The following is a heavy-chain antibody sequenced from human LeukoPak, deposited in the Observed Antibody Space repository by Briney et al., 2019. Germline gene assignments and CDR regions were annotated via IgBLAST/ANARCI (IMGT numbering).Heavy chain of an antibody. V-gene: IGHV4-59*01. CDR1: GGSTTSYY. D-gene: IGHD1-26*01. CDR3: ARMYSGYFDY. Sequence: SETLSLTCTVSGGSTTSYYWSWIRQPPGKGLEWIGYIYYSGSTNYNPSLKSRATISVDTSKNQFSLKLSSVTAADTAVYYCARMYSGYFDYWGQGSLVTVSS. J-gene: IGHJ4*02. CDR2: IYYSGST.